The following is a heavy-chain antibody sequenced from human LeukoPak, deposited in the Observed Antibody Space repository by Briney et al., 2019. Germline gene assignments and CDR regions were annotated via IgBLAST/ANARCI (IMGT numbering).Heavy chain of an antibody. V-gene: IGHV1-46*03. Sequence: GASVKVSCKVSGYTFTGYYMHWVRQAPGQGLEWMGIINPSGGSTSYAQKFQGRVTMTRDTSTSTVYMELSSLRSEDTAVYYCASLRDGYNSFDYWGQGTLVTVSS. D-gene: IGHD5-24*01. CDR1: GYTFTGYY. CDR3: ASLRDGYNSFDY. CDR2: INPSGGST. J-gene: IGHJ4*02.